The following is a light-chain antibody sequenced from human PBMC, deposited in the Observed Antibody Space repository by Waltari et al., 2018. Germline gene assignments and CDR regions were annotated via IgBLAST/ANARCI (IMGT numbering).Light chain of an antibody. CDR1: QSVLYSSNNKNY. V-gene: IGKV4-1*01. Sequence: IVMPQSPDSLAVSLAARAHITGKSSQSVLYSSNNKNYLAWYQQKPGQPPKLLIYWASTRESGVPDRFSGSGSGTDFTLTISSLQAEDVAVYYCQQYYSTPRYTFGQGTKLEIK. J-gene: IGKJ2*01. CDR3: QQYYSTPRYT. CDR2: WAS.